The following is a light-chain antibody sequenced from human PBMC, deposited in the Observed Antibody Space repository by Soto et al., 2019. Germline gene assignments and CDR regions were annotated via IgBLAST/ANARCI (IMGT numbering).Light chain of an antibody. CDR3: QSYDSSLTGLYV. CDR1: YSNIGAGYD. V-gene: IGLV1-40*01. CDR2: GTS. Sequence: QPVLTQPPSVSGAPGQRVTISCTGSYSNIGAGYDVHWYQQLPGTAPRLLIYGTSYRPSGVPDRFSGSKSGTSASLAITGLQAEDEADYYCQSYDSSLTGLYVFGTGTKLTVL. J-gene: IGLJ1*01.